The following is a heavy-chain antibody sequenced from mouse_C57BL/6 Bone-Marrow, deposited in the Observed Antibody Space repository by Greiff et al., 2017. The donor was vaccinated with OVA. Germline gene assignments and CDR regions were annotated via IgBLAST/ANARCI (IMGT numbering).Heavy chain of an antibody. CDR2: IDPNSGGT. CDR1: GYTFTSYW. D-gene: IGHD2-4*01. Sequence: QVQLKQSGAELARPGASVKLSCKASGYTFTSYWMHWVKQRPGRGLEWIGRIDPNSGGTKYNEKFKSKATLTVDKPSSTAYMQLSSLTSEDSAVYYCARVGADYDYDERAWFAYWGQGTLVTVSA. V-gene: IGHV1-72*01. J-gene: IGHJ3*01. CDR3: ARVGADYDYDERAWFAY.